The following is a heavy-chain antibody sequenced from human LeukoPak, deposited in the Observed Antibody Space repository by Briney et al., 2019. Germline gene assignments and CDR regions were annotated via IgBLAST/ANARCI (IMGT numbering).Heavy chain of an antibody. CDR3: AKDRHYYGSGSPYFDY. J-gene: IGHJ4*02. Sequence: GGSLRLSCAASGFTFNTYAMSWVRQAPGKGLEWVSGISGSGGSTYYADSVKGRFTISRDNSKNTVYLQMNSLRGEDTALYFCAKDRHYYGSGSPYFDYWGQGTLGTVSS. CDR1: GFTFNTYA. D-gene: IGHD3-10*01. CDR2: ISGSGGST. V-gene: IGHV3-23*01.